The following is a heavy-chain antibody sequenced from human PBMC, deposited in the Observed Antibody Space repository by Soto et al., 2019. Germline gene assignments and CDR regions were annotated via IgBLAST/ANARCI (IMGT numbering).Heavy chain of an antibody. Sequence: QVQLVQSGAEVKKAGSSVKVSCKASGVTFSSYPISWVRQAPGQGLEWMGGIIPITGTIQYAQKIQGRLTVTADESTTTAYMELVSLGSAVTAVYYCARLWDSSHGFNFDYWGQGTLVTVSS. CDR2: IIPITGTI. CDR1: GVTFSSYP. CDR3: ARLWDSSHGFNFDY. V-gene: IGHV1-69*01. J-gene: IGHJ4*02. D-gene: IGHD6-6*01.